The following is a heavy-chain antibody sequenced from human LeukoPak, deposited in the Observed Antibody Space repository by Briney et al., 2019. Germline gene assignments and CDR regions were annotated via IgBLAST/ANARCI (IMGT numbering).Heavy chain of an antibody. D-gene: IGHD3-22*01. CDR3: ARESLGDSSGYGIYYFDY. Sequence: GGSLRLSCAASKFTFSRHRYTMNWVRQAPGKGLEWVSSISSTSSYIYYADSVKGRFTISRDNAKNSLYLQMNSLRAEDTALYYCARESLGDSSGYGIYYFDYWGQGTLVTVSS. J-gene: IGHJ4*02. V-gene: IGHV3-21*01. CDR2: ISSTSSYI. CDR1: KFTFSRHRYT.